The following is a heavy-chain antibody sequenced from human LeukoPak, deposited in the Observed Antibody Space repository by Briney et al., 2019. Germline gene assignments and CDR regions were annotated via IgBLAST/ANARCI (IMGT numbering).Heavy chain of an antibody. CDR3: ARRGYSGYDWDY. CDR1: GYRFTSYW. D-gene: IGHD5-12*01. V-gene: IGHV5-10-1*01. J-gene: IGHJ4*02. CDR2: IDPSDSYT. Sequence: GEPLESSFQGSGYRFTSYWISWVRPMPGKGLEWMGRIDPSDSYTNYSPSFQGHVTISADKSISTAYLQWSSLKASDTAMYYCARRGYSGYDWDYWGQGTLVTVSS.